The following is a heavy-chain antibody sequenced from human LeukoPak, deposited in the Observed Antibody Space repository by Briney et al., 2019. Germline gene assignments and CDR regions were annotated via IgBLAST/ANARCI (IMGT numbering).Heavy chain of an antibody. Sequence: GGSLRLSCAASGFTFSYYSMNWVRRAPGKGLEWVSYISSSSSTIYYADSVKGRFTISRDNAKNSLYLQMNSLRADDTAVYYCAKGLFRAAGPFDYWGQGTLVTVSS. V-gene: IGHV3-48*04. CDR3: AKGLFRAAGPFDY. CDR1: GFTFSYYS. CDR2: ISSSSSTI. D-gene: IGHD6-13*01. J-gene: IGHJ4*02.